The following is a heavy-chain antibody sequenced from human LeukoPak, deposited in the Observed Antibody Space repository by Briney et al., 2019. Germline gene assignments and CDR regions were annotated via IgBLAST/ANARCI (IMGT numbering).Heavy chain of an antibody. CDR2: INPSGTT. CDR3: AKWTWNSPNGNNLFDP. J-gene: IGHJ5*02. Sequence: PSETLSLTCVVSGGSITSNNWWTWIRHSPAKGLEWIGEINPSGTTNYNPSLKSRVSILVDKSNNQFSLKLTSVTAADTAVYYCAKWTWNSPNGNNLFDPWGQGTLVTVSS. D-gene: IGHD1-1*01. V-gene: IGHV4-4*02. CDR1: GGSITSNNW.